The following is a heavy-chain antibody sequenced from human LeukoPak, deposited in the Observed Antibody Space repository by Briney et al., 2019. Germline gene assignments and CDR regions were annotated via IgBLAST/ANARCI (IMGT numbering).Heavy chain of an antibody. CDR2: IIPRFGKA. J-gene: IGHJ4*02. D-gene: IGHD5-24*01. CDR3: ARVQMATTINNFYFDY. CDR1: GIIFSRDG. V-gene: IGHV1-69*13. Sequence: GASVKVSCKTSGIIFSRDGITWVRQAPGQGLEWMAGIIPRFGKANYPQKFQGRITITADEPTSTAYMELSSLRSEDTAVYFCARVQMATTINNFYFDYWGPGTLVTVSS.